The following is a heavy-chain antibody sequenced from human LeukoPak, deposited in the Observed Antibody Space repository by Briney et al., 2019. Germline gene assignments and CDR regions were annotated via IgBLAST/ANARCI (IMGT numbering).Heavy chain of an antibody. CDR1: GFTFSSYA. D-gene: IGHD6-19*01. V-gene: IGHV3-23*01. CDR2: ISGSGGST. J-gene: IGHJ4*02. Sequence: PGGSLRLSCAASGFTFSSYAMSWVRQAPGKGLGWVSAISGSGGSTYYADSVKGRFTISRDNSKNTLYLQMNSLRAEDTAVYYCAKDSVAGNEFDYWGQGTLVTVSS. CDR3: AKDSVAGNEFDY.